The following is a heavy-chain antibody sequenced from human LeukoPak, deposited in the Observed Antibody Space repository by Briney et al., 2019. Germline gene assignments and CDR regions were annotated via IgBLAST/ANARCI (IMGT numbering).Heavy chain of an antibody. Sequence: GGSLRLSCAASGFTFSSYSMNWVRQAPGKGLEWVSAISGSGGSTYYADSVKGRFTISRDNSKNTLYLQMNSLRAEDTAVYYCAKVPDISFGWFDPWGQGTLVTVSS. D-gene: IGHD5-12*01. V-gene: IGHV3-23*01. CDR1: GFTFSSYS. CDR3: AKVPDISFGWFDP. J-gene: IGHJ5*02. CDR2: ISGSGGST.